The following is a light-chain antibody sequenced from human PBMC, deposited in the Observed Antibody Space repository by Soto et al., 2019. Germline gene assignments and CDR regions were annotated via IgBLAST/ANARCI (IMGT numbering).Light chain of an antibody. CDR2: LNSDGSH. Sequence: PVLTQSPSASASLGASVKLTCTLSSGHSSYAIAWHQQQPEKGPRYLMKLNSDGSHNKGDGIPDRFSGSSSGAERYLTISSLQSEDEADYYCQTWGTGIRVFGTGTKVTVL. CDR1: SGHSSYA. CDR3: QTWGTGIRV. V-gene: IGLV4-69*01. J-gene: IGLJ1*01.